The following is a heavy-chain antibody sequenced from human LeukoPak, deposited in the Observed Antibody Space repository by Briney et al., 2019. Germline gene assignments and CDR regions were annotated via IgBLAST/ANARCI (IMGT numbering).Heavy chain of an antibody. Sequence: SETLSLTCTVSDGSISSSSYYWGWIRQPPGKGLEWIGSIYYSGSTYYNPSLKSRVTISVDTSKNQFSLKLSSVTAADTAVYYCATSRSIAAPFGYWGQGTLVTVSS. J-gene: IGHJ4*02. CDR3: ATSRSIAAPFGY. CDR2: IYYSGST. V-gene: IGHV4-39*01. D-gene: IGHD6-6*01. CDR1: DGSISSSSYY.